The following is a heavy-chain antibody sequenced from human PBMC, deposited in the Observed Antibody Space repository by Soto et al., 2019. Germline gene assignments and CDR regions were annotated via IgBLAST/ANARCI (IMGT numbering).Heavy chain of an antibody. CDR2: IYWDDDK. Sequence: QITLKESGPTLVKPTQTLTLTCTFSGFSLSTSGVGVGWVRQPPGKALEWLALIYWDDDKRYSPYLKIRLTINKDTSKNQVVLTMTNMDPVDTATYYCAHRYSWNDFDSWGQGTLVTVSS. V-gene: IGHV2-5*02. CDR1: GFSLSTSGVG. J-gene: IGHJ4*02. D-gene: IGHD1-20*01. CDR3: AHRYSWNDFDS.